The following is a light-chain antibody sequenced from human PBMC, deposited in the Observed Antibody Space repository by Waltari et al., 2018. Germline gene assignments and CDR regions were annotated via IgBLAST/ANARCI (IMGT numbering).Light chain of an antibody. CDR1: ESITKW. CDR2: RAS. Sequence: DIQMTQSPSTLSASVGDRVTITCRAKESITKWLAWYPHTPRKGPKLLIYRASTLERGVPSRCSGSGSETEVTLTISSLQPDDFATYDCQQYNSVSYTFGQGTKLEIK. V-gene: IGKV1-5*03. J-gene: IGKJ2*01. CDR3: QQYNSVSYT.